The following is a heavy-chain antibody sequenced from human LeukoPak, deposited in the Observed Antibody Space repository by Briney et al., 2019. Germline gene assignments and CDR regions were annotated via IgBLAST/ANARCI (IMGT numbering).Heavy chain of an antibody. Sequence: GGSLRLSCAASGFTVSSNYMSWVRQAPGKGLEWVSVIYSGGSTYYADSVKGRFTISRDNFKNTLYLQMNSLRAEDTAVYYCARDDGGWYRGDVYWGQGTLVTVSS. D-gene: IGHD6-19*01. CDR1: GFTVSSNY. J-gene: IGHJ4*02. CDR3: ARDDGGWYRGDVY. CDR2: IYSGGST. V-gene: IGHV3-66*01.